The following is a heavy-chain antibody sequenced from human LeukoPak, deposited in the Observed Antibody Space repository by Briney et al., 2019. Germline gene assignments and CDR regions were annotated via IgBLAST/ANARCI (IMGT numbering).Heavy chain of an antibody. Sequence: SETLSLTCAVFGGSFSNFYWTWIRQPPGKGLEWIGEINHSGRTNYNPSLKSRVSISVDTSRNQVSLKLISVTAADTAVYYCARGRLATVVTPSISADFDYWGQGTPVTVSS. D-gene: IGHD4-23*01. CDR2: INHSGRT. J-gene: IGHJ4*02. CDR1: GGSFSNFY. V-gene: IGHV4-34*01. CDR3: ARGRLATVVTPSISADFDY.